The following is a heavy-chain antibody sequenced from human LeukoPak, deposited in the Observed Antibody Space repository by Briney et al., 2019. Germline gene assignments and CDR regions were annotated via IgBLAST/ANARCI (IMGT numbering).Heavy chain of an antibody. CDR2: IGPNGASA. V-gene: IGHV3-64*05. Sequence: GGSLRLSCSTSGFIFSNHFMHWVRQAPGKGLEYVSSIGPNGASALYADSVKDRFTISRDNSRNALYVQLTSLRLEDTALYYCVKDLTGTWSFDYWGQGTLVTVSS. CDR1: GFIFSNHF. J-gene: IGHJ4*02. CDR3: VKDLTGTWSFDY. D-gene: IGHD3-9*01.